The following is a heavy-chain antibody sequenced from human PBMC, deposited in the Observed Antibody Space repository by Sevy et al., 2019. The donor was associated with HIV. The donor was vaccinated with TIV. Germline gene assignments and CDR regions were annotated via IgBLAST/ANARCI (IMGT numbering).Heavy chain of an antibody. J-gene: IGHJ4*02. CDR2: IWYDGSNK. Sequence: GGSLRLSCAASGFTFSNYGMHWVRQAPGKGLEWVAVIWYDGSNKNYADSVKGRFTISRDNSKNTLYLQMNSLRAEDTAVYYCARDHYYDSSSCYYLTPELDYWGQGTLVTVSS. V-gene: IGHV3-33*01. CDR3: ARDHYYDSSSCYYLTPELDY. D-gene: IGHD3-22*01. CDR1: GFTFSNYG.